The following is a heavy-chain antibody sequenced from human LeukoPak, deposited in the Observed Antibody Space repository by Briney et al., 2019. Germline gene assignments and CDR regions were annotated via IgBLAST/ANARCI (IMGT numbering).Heavy chain of an antibody. CDR2: IYTSGST. D-gene: IGHD1-26*01. CDR3: ARGYSGSDRAFDI. Sequence: SETLSLTCTVSGGSISSYYWGWIRQPAGKGLEWIGRIYTSGSTNYNPSLKSRVTMSVDTSKNQFSLKLSSVTAADTAVHYCARGYSGSDRAFDIWGQGTMVTVSS. J-gene: IGHJ3*02. CDR1: GGSISSYY. V-gene: IGHV4-4*07.